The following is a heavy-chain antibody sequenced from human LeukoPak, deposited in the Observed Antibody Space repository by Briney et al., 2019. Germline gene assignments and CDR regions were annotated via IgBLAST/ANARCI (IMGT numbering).Heavy chain of an antibody. CDR1: GGSISSYY. CDR2: IYYSGST. CDR3: ARNGVDGYNSLGMDV. Sequence: SETLSLTCTVSGGSISSYYWSWIRQPPGKGLEWIGYIYYSGSTNYNPSLKSRVTISVDTSKNQFSLKLSSVTAADTAVYYCARNGVDGYNSLGMDVWGQGTTVTVSS. J-gene: IGHJ6*02. V-gene: IGHV4-59*01. D-gene: IGHD5-24*01.